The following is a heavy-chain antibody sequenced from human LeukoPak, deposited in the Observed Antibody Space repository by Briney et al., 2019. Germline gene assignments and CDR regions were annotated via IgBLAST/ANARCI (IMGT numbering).Heavy chain of an antibody. CDR3: AKDGLEWELTSAFDI. V-gene: IGHV3-9*01. Sequence: GRSLRLSCAASGFTFDDYAMHWVRQAPGKGLEWVSGISWNSGSIGYADSVKGRFTISRDNAKNSLYLQMNSLRAEDTASYYCAKDGLEWELTSAFDIWGQGTMVTVSS. CDR2: ISWNSGSI. CDR1: GFTFDDYA. J-gene: IGHJ3*02. D-gene: IGHD1-26*01.